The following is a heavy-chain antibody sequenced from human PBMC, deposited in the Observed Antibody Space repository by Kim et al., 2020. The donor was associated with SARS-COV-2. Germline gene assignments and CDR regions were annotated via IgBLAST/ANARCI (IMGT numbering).Heavy chain of an antibody. D-gene: IGHD4-17*01. CDR3: AKDPSGHFGDYGWIDY. CDR1: GFTFSSYA. V-gene: IGHV3-23*01. CDR2: ISGGGDST. J-gene: IGHJ4*02. Sequence: GGSLRLSCAASGFTFSSYALSWVRQAPGKGLEWVSTISGGGDSTHYADSAKGRFTISRDNSKNTMYLQMNSLRAEDTAVYYCAKDPSGHFGDYGWIDYWGQGTLVTVSS.